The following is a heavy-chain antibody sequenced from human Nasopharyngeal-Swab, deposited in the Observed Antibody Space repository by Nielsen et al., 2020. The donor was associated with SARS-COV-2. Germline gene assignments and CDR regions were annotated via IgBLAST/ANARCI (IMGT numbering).Heavy chain of an antibody. V-gene: IGHV3-23*01. Sequence: GGSLRLSCAASGFTFSSYSMNWVRQAPGKGLEWVSAISGSGGSTYYADSVKGRFTISRDNSKNTLYLQMNSLRAEDTAVYYCASSVVTAGAGALYYYGMDVWGQGTMVTVSS. D-gene: IGHD3-22*01. CDR1: GFTFSSYS. CDR2: ISGSGGST. CDR3: ASSVVTAGAGALYYYGMDV. J-gene: IGHJ6*02.